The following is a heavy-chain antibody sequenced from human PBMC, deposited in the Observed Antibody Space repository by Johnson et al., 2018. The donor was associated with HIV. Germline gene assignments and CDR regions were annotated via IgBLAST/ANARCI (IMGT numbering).Heavy chain of an antibody. Sequence: EVQLLESGGGLVKPGGSLRLSCAASGFTFSNYWMSWVRQAPGKGLEWVATIKDDGGEKNYADSVKGRFTIFRDNSKNSLYLQMNSLRTEDTALYYCANDMAAQGAFDIWGQGTMVTVSS. V-gene: IGHV3-7*05. CDR2: IKDDGGEK. J-gene: IGHJ3*02. D-gene: IGHD3-22*01. CDR1: GFTFSNYW. CDR3: ANDMAAQGAFDI.